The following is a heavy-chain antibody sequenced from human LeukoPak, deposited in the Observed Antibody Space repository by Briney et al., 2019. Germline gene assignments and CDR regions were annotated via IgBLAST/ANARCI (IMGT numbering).Heavy chain of an antibody. CDR1: GYTFTSYD. J-gene: IGHJ3*02. CDR2: MNPNSGNT. V-gene: IGHV1-8*01. Sequence: GASVKVSCKASGYTFTSYDINWVRQATGQGLEWMGWMNPNSGNTGYAQKFQGRVTITRDTSASTAYMELSSLRSEDTAVYYCASMMIDKGAFDIWGQGTMVTVSS. D-gene: IGHD3-22*01. CDR3: ASMMIDKGAFDI.